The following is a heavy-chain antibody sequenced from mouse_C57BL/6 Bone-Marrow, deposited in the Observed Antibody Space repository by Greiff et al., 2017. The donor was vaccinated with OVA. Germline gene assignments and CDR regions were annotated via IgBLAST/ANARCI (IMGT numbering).Heavy chain of an antibody. J-gene: IGHJ4*01. CDR1: GFNIKDDY. CDR3: TTYGSSLYYYAMDY. D-gene: IGHD1-1*01. CDR2: IDPENGDT. Sequence: EVHLVESGAELVRPGASVKLSCTASGFNIKDDYMHWVKQRPEQGLEWIGWIDPENGDTEYASKFQGKATITADTSSNTAYLQLSSLTSEDTAVYYCTTYGSSLYYYAMDYWGQGTSVTVSS. V-gene: IGHV14-4*01.